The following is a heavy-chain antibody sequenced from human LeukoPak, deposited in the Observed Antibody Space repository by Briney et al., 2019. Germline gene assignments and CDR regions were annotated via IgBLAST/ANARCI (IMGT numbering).Heavy chain of an antibody. D-gene: IGHD1-26*01. J-gene: IGHJ4*02. Sequence: GGSLRLSCAASGFTFSSYAMGWVRQAPGKGLEWVSAISGSGGSTYYADSVKGRFTISRDNSKNTLYLQMNSLRAEDTAVYYCASHFRGLGATRPDYWGQGTLVTVSS. CDR2: ISGSGGST. V-gene: IGHV3-23*01. CDR1: GFTFSSYA. CDR3: ASHFRGLGATRPDY.